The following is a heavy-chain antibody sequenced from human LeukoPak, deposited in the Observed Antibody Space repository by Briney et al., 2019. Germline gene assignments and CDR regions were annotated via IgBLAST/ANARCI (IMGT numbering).Heavy chain of an antibody. V-gene: IGHV4-39*07. CDR2: IYYSGST. J-gene: IGHJ3*02. CDR3: ARVGCSGGSCYQGRGAFDI. Sequence: KPSETLSLTCTVSGGSINTGSYYWGWIRQPPGKGLEWIGRIYYSGSTYYNPSLKSRVPISVDTSKNQFSLKLSSVTAADTAVYYCARVGCSGGSCYQGRGAFDIWGQGTMVTVSS. D-gene: IGHD2-15*01. CDR1: GGSINTGSYY.